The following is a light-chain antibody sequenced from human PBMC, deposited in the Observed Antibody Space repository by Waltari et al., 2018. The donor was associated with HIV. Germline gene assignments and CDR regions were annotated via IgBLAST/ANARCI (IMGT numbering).Light chain of an antibody. Sequence: QSALTQPPSVSRLPGPSLTISFPGTSSDVGAYPLVSWYQQHPGEVPKLLIYEVTQRPSGVSTRFSGSKSGNTASLTISGLQAEDEADYYCCSYAGSGLVFGGGTKLTVL. CDR2: EVT. J-gene: IGLJ3*02. CDR1: SSDVGAYPL. CDR3: CSYAGSGLV. V-gene: IGLV2-23*02.